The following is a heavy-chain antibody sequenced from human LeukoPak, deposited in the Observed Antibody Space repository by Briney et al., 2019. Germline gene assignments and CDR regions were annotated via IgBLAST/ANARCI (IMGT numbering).Heavy chain of an antibody. J-gene: IGHJ4*02. CDR2: MNPNSGNT. Sequence: ASVKVSCKPSGYTFTGYYMHWVRPATGQGLEWMGWMNPNSGNTGYAQKFQGRVTITRNTSISTAYMELSSLRSEDTGVYYCARGVPFDYWGQGTLVTVSS. CDR3: ARGVPFDY. CDR1: GYTFTGYY. V-gene: IGHV1-8*03.